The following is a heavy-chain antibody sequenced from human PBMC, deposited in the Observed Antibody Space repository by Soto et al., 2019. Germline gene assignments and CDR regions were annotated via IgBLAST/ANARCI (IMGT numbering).Heavy chain of an antibody. V-gene: IGHV4-34*09. Sequence: KTSETLSLTCAVYGGSFSGYYWSWIRQPPGKGLEWIGEINHSGSTNYNPSLKSRVTISVDTSKNQFSLKLSSVTAADTAVYYCAREIYDSSGYCPDAFDIWGQGTMVTVSS. CDR2: INHSGST. CDR3: AREIYDSSGYCPDAFDI. D-gene: IGHD3-22*01. CDR1: GGSFSGYY. J-gene: IGHJ3*02.